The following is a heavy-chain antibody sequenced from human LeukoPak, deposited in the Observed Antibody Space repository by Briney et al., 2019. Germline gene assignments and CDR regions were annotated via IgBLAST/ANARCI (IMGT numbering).Heavy chain of an antibody. D-gene: IGHD6-19*01. J-gene: IGHJ4*02. CDR3: AKKYGVTVYGSGLNYFDY. CDR1: GFTFSRYS. Sequence: GGSLRLSCVASGFTFSRYSMNWVRQAPGKSLEWVSGIGGSGSRTYYADSVKGRFTISRDNSKNTLYLQMNSLRAEDTAIYYCAKKYGVTVYGSGLNYFDYWGQGTLVTVSS. V-gene: IGHV3-23*01. CDR2: IGGSGSRT.